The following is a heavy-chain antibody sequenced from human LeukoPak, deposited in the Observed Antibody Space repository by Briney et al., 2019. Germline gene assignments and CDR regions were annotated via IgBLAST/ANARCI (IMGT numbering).Heavy chain of an antibody. CDR1: GFTFSSYG. D-gene: IGHD3-16*02. CDR2: ISYDGSNK. CDR3: AKPLDDYVWGSYRDAFDI. J-gene: IGHJ3*02. Sequence: GRSLRLSCAASGFTFSSYGMHWVRQAPGKGLEWVAVISYDGSNKYYADSVKGRFTISRDNSKNTLYLQMNSLRAEDTAVYYCAKPLDDYVWGSYRDAFDIWGQGTMVTVSS. V-gene: IGHV3-30*18.